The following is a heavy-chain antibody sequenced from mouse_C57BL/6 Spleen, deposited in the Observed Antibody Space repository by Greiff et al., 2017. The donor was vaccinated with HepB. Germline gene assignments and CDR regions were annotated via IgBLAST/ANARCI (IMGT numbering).Heavy chain of an antibody. J-gene: IGHJ1*03. CDR1: GFTFSSYG. V-gene: IGHV5-6*01. CDR3: ARHEGIQYFDV. CDR2: ISSGGSYT. Sequence: EVQLVESGGDLVKPGGSLKLSCAASGFTFSSYGMSWVRQTPDKRLEWVATISSGGSYTYYPDSVKGRFTISRDNAKNTLYLQMSSLKSEDTAMYYCARHEGIQYFDVWGTGTTVTVSS. D-gene: IGHD5-2*01.